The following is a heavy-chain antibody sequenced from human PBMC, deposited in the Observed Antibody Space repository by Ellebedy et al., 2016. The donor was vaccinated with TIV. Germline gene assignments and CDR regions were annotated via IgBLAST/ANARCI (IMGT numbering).Heavy chain of an antibody. CDR1: GGSISSSNW. CDR3: ARDDVVVVTAIRDYYYYYGMDV. D-gene: IGHD2-21*02. Sequence: SETLSLXXAVSGGSISSSNWWSWVRQPPRKGLEWIGEIYHSGSTNYNPSLKSRVTISVDKSKNQFSLKLSSVTAADTAVYYCARDDVVVVTAIRDYYYYYGMDVWGQGTTVTVSS. CDR2: IYHSGST. J-gene: IGHJ6*02. V-gene: IGHV4-4*02.